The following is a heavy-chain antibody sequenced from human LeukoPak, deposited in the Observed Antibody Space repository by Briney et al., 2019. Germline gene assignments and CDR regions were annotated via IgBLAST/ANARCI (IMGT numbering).Heavy chain of an antibody. Sequence: GGSLRLSCAASGFTFSDYYMSWIRQAPGKGLEWVSYISSSSTYIYYADSVKGRFTISRDNAKNSLYLQMNNLRAEDTAMYYCARDGDYGGTDFDSWGQGTLVTVSS. CDR1: GFTFSDYY. V-gene: IGHV3-11*06. CDR2: ISSSSTYI. CDR3: ARDGDYGGTDFDS. J-gene: IGHJ4*02. D-gene: IGHD4-23*01.